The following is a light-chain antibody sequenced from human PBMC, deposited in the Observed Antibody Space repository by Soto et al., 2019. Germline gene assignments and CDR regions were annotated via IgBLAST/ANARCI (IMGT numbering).Light chain of an antibody. Sequence: EIVLTQSPATLSWSPVERATPSCRASQSVSSYLAWYKQKPGQAPRLLIYDSSNRATGIPARFSGSGSGTDFTLTISSLEPEDFAVYYCQQRSNWPRALTFGGGTKGGYQ. J-gene: IGKJ4*01. V-gene: IGKV3-11*01. CDR2: DSS. CDR3: QQRSNWPRALT. CDR1: QSVSSY.